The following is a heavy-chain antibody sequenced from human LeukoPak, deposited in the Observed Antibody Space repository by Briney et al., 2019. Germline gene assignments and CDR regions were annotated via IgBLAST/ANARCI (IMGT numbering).Heavy chain of an antibody. CDR1: GGSISNHY. Sequence: PSETLSLTCTVSGGSISNHYWSWIRQPPGKGLEYIGYIFYSGTTNYNPSLKSRVSISVDTSKNQFSLKLRSVAAADTAVYYCARLQFWSGHDYWGQGTLATVSS. CDR2: IFYSGTT. D-gene: IGHD3-3*01. J-gene: IGHJ4*02. CDR3: ARLQFWSGHDY. V-gene: IGHV4-59*08.